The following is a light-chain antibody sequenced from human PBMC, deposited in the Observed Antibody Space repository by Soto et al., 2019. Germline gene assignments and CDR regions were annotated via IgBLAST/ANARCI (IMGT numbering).Light chain of an antibody. Sequence: QSALTQPPSASGSPGQSVTISCTGTSSDIGGYNFVSWYQHHPGKAPKLMIYDVSKRPSGVPDRFSGSKSGNTASLTVSGLQSEDEADYYCTSFGGVNKLVFGGGTKLTVL. CDR3: TSFGGVNKLV. CDR2: DVS. V-gene: IGLV2-8*01. CDR1: SSDIGGYNF. J-gene: IGLJ2*01.